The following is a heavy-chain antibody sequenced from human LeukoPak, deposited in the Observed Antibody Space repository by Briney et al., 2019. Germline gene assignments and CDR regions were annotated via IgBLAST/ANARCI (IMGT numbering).Heavy chain of an antibody. CDR1: GFTFSTYG. Sequence: GSLRLSCAASGFTFSTYGMSWVRQAPGKGLDWVSGISGSGGRTTYADPVAGRLTVSRDNSKNTVYLQMNNLRAEDTALYYCAKDRFYDNSGNHFESEKWGQGTLVTVSS. D-gene: IGHD3-22*01. J-gene: IGHJ4*02. V-gene: IGHV3-23*01. CDR2: ISGSGGRT. CDR3: AKDRFYDNSGNHFESEK.